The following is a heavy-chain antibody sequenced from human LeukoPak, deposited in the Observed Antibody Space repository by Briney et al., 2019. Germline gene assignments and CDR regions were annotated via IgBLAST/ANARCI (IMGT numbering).Heavy chain of an antibody. CDR2: ISSSSSYI. D-gene: IGHD6-13*01. CDR3: ARDISLPTAATNWFDP. J-gene: IGHJ5*02. CDR1: GFTFSSYS. V-gene: IGHV3-21*01. Sequence: PGGSLRFSCAASGFTFSSYSMNWVRQAPGKGLEWVSSISSSSSYIYYADSVKGRFTISRDNAKNSLYLQMNSLRAEDTAVYYCARDISLPTAATNWFDPWGQGTLVTVSS.